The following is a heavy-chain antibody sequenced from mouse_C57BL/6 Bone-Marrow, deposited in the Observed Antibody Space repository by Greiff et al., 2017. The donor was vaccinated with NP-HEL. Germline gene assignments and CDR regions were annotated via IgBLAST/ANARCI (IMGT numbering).Heavy chain of an antibody. J-gene: IGHJ2*01. CDR2: IYPSDSET. V-gene: IGHV1-61*01. Sequence: QVHVKQPGAELVRPGSSVKLSCKASGYTFTSYWMDWVKQRPGQGLEWIGNIYPSDSETHYNQKFKDKATLTVDKSSSTAYMQLSSLTSEDSAVYYCAREGYYYGSSLDYWGQGTTLTVSS. CDR3: AREGYYYGSSLDY. CDR1: GYTFTSYW. D-gene: IGHD1-1*01.